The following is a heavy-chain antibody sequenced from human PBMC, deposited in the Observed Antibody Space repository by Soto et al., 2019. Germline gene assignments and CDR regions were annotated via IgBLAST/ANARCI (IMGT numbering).Heavy chain of an antibody. CDR3: ASAGVEMATMEEYYFDY. Sequence: QVQLVQSGAEVKKPGSSVKVSCKASGGTFSSYAISWVRQAPGQGLEWMGGIIPIFGTANYAQKFQGRVTITADESTSTAYMELSSLRSEDTAVYYCASAGVEMATMEEYYFDYWGQGTLVTVSS. D-gene: IGHD5-12*01. CDR2: IIPIFGTA. CDR1: GGTFSSYA. J-gene: IGHJ4*02. V-gene: IGHV1-69*01.